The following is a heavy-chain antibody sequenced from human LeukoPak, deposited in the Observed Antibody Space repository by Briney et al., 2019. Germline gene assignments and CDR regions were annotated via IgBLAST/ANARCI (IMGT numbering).Heavy chain of an antibody. CDR3: AKDRGPQHLVPEYFQH. V-gene: IGHV3-30*18. CDR2: ISYDGSNK. J-gene: IGHJ1*01. CDR1: GFTFNTYA. D-gene: IGHD6-13*01. Sequence: PGGSLRLSCAASGFTFNTYAMEWVRQAPGKGLEWVAVISYDGSNKYYADSVKGRFSISRDNSKDTLYLQMNSLRAEDTAVYYCAKDRGPQHLVPEYFQHWGQGTLVTVSS.